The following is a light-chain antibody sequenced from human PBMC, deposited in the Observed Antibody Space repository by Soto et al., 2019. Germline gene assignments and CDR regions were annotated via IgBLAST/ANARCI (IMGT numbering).Light chain of an antibody. CDR2: GAS. Sequence: EAVLTQSPATLSVSPGERVTLSCRASQSVATNLAWYQQRPGQAPRLLIYGASKRAIGLPARFSGSGSGTEFTLTITSLQSEDFAVYFCQQYHNWPPITFGQGTRLEN. CDR1: QSVATN. CDR3: QQYHNWPPIT. J-gene: IGKJ5*01. V-gene: IGKV3-15*01.